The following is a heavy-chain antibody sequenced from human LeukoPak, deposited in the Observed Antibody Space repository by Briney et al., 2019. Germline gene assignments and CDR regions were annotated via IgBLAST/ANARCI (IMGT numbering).Heavy chain of an antibody. CDR2: INSDGSDT. Sequence: GGSLRLSCAVSGFTFSSYEMNWVRQAPGKGLLWVSHINSDGSDTGYADSVKGRFTISRDNADNTLYLQMNSLRAEDTAVYFCARDTPGIGIDYWGQGTLVTVSS. CDR1: GFTFSSYE. V-gene: IGHV3-74*01. CDR3: ARDTPGIGIDY. J-gene: IGHJ4*02. D-gene: IGHD1-1*01.